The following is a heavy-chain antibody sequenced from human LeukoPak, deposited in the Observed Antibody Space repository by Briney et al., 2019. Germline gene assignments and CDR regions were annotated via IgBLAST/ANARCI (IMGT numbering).Heavy chain of an antibody. CDR1: GYTFTSYG. D-gene: IGHD6-19*01. Sequence: ASVKVSCKASGYTFTSYGISWVRQAPGQGLEWMGWISAYNGNTNYAQKLQGRVTMTTDTSTSTAYMELRSLRSDDTAVYYCARVPDERIAVVGPFDYWGQGTLVTVSS. CDR2: ISAYNGNT. J-gene: IGHJ4*02. V-gene: IGHV1-18*01. CDR3: ARVPDERIAVVGPFDY.